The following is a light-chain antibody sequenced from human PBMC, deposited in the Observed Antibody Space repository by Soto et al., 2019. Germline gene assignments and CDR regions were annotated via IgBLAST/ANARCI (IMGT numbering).Light chain of an antibody. CDR2: DTS. V-gene: IGKV1-33*01. CDR3: QQFDSVTLT. J-gene: IGKJ4*01. Sequence: DVQMTQSPSSLSASVGDRVTITCQASHDIGTYLNWYQHKPGKAPKLLIFDTSHLATGVPARFSGGGSDTYFTFTITNLQPEDFAVYYCQQFDSVTLTFGGGTHVEI. CDR1: HDIGTY.